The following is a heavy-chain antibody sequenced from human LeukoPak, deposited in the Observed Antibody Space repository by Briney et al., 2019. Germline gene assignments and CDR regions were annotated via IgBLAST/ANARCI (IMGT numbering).Heavy chain of an antibody. J-gene: IGHJ6*03. V-gene: IGHV4-39*01. CDR2: INHSGST. CDR1: GGSISSGSYY. CDR3: ARQGVWFGELLGPYHMDV. D-gene: IGHD3-10*01. Sequence: SETLSLACTVSGGSISSGSYYWSWIRQPPGKGLEWIGEINHSGSTNYNPSLKSRVTFSVDTSKNQFSLKLSSVTAADTAVYYCARQGVWFGELLGPYHMDVWGKGTTVTISS.